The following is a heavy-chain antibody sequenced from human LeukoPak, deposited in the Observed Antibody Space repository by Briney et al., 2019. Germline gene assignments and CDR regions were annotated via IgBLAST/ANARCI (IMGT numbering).Heavy chain of an antibody. CDR2: IIPILCIA. D-gene: IGHD3-16*01. V-gene: IGHV1-69*04. CDR3: AGGDFRPPDYYFDY. J-gene: IGHJ4*02. CDR1: GGTFSSYA. Sequence: GASVKVSCKASGGTFSSYAISCVRQAPGQGLEWMGRIIPILCIANYAQKFQGRVTITADKSTSTAYMELSSLRSEDTAVYYCAGGDFRPPDYYFDYWGQGTLVTVSS.